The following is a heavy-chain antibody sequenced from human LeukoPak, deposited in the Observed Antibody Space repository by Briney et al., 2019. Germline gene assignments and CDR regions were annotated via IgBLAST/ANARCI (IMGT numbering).Heavy chain of an antibody. D-gene: IGHD2-2*01. V-gene: IGHV1-2*06. CDR2: INPKSGGT. J-gene: IGHJ5*02. Sequence: GASVKVSCKASGYTFTGHYMHWVRQAPGLGLEWMGRINPKSGGTNFAQKFQGRVTMTRDTSISTAYMELSRLTSDDTAVYYCAAGFCTTTSCSGNWFDPWGQGTLVTVSS. CDR1: GYTFTGHY. CDR3: AAGFCTTTSCSGNWFDP.